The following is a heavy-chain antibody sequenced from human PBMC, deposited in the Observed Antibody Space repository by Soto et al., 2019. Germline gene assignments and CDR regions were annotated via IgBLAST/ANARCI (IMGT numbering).Heavy chain of an antibody. CDR2: SNAGNGNT. CDR3: ARDGLAGAFDY. J-gene: IGHJ4*02. V-gene: IGHV1-3*02. D-gene: IGHD6-19*01. CDR1: GYKFSSYA. Sequence: ASVKVSCKASGYKFSSYAIHWVRQAPGQRLEWMGWSNAGNGNTKYSVDFQGRVTMTRDTSASTAYMELSSLRSEDMAVYYCARDGLAGAFDYWGQGTLVTVSS.